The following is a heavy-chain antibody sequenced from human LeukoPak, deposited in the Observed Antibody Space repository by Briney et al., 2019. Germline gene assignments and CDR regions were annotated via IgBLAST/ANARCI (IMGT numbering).Heavy chain of an antibody. CDR2: INHSGST. D-gene: IGHD3-10*01. J-gene: IGHJ4*02. CDR3: ARDLVRGIDY. CDR1: GGSFSGYY. Sequence: PSETLSLTCAVYGGSFSGYYRSWIRQPPGKGLEWIGEINHSGSTNYNPSLKSRVTISVDTSKNQFSLKLSSVTAADTAVYYCARDLVRGIDYWGQGTLVTVSS. V-gene: IGHV4-34*01.